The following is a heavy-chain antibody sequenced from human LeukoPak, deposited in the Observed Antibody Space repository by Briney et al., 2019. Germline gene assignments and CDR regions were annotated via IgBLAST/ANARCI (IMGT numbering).Heavy chain of an antibody. J-gene: IGHJ4*02. D-gene: IGHD3-22*01. CDR3: ARGRIDSAYSSADS. Sequence: GGSLRLSCVASGFTFSSYAMSWVRQAPGKGLEWVSSLTGTDGRTYFADSVKGRFTISRDNSRNTLFLQMNSLRAEDTAVYHYARGRIDSAYSSADSWGQGTLVTVSS. CDR1: GFTFSSYA. V-gene: IGHV3-23*01. CDR2: LTGTDGRT.